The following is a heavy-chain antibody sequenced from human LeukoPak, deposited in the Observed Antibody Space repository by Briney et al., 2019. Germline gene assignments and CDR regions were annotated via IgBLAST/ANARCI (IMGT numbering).Heavy chain of an antibody. J-gene: IGHJ4*02. CDR3: ARGNYDFWSGEPPLDY. CDR2: IYYSGST. Sequence: PSETLSLTCTVSGGSISSHYWSWIRQPPGKGLEWIGYIYYSGSTNYNPSLKSRVTISVDTSKNQFSLKLSSVTAADTAVYYCARGNYDFWSGEPPLDYWGQGTLVTVSS. V-gene: IGHV4-59*11. CDR1: GGSISSHY. D-gene: IGHD3-3*01.